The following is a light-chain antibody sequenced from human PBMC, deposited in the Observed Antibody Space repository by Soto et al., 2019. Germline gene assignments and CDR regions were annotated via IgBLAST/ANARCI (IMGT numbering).Light chain of an antibody. CDR3: CSYAGSTIPYV. CDR2: EVT. V-gene: IGLV2-23*02. CDR1: DVGSYNL. Sequence: QSALTQPASVSGSPGQSITISCTGSDVGSYNLVSWYQQHPGKAPKLMIYEVTKRPSGVSNRFSGSKSGNTASLTISGLQAEDEADYYCCSYAGSTIPYVFGTGTKVTVL. J-gene: IGLJ1*01.